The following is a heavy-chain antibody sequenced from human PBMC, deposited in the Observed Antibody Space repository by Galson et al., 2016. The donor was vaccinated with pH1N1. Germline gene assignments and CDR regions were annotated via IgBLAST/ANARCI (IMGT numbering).Heavy chain of an antibody. D-gene: IGHD6-19*01. CDR3: GRETPYSSGWGYYYGMDV. Sequence: SLRLSCAASGFTFSTYAMYWVRQAPGKGLEWVALTSYAGSNKYYADSVKGRFTISRDNSKNTLYLEMNSLRAEDTAVYYCGRETPYSSGWGYYYGMDVWGQGTTVTVSS. J-gene: IGHJ6*02. CDR1: GFTFSTYA. CDR2: TSYAGSNK. V-gene: IGHV3-30-3*01.